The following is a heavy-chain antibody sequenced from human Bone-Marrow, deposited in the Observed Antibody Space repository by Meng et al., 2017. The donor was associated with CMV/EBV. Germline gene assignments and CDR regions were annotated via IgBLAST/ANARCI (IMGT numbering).Heavy chain of an antibody. V-gene: IGHV3-30*04. CDR1: GFTFSSYA. Sequence: GESLKISCAASGFTFSSYAMHWVRQAPGKGLEWVAVISYDGSNKYYADSVKGRFTISRDNSKNTLYLQMNSLRAEDTAVYYCARVYWDSNDEGPYSYCGMDVWGQGTTVTVSS. J-gene: IGHJ6*02. D-gene: IGHD4-11*01. CDR2: ISYDGSNK. CDR3: ARVYWDSNDEGPYSYCGMDV.